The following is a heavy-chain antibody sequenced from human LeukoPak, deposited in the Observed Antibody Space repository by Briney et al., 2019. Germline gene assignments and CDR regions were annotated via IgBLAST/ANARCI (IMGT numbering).Heavy chain of an antibody. D-gene: IGHD6-19*01. J-gene: IGHJ4*02. Sequence: GGSLRLSCAASGFTFSSYAMHWVRQAPGKGLEWVAVISYDGSNKHYADSVKGRFTISRDNSKNTLYLQMNSLRAEDTGVYYCDGGTGWVSNLGGGQGTLVIVSS. V-gene: IGHV3-30*04. CDR3: DGGTGWVSNLG. CDR1: GFTFSSYA. CDR2: ISYDGSNK.